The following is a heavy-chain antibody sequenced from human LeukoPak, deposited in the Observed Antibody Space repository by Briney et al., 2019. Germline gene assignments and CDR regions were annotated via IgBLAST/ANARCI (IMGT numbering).Heavy chain of an antibody. Sequence: PSETLSLTCTVSGGSISSYYWSWIRQPPGKGLEWIGYIYYSGSTNYNPSLKSRVTISVDMSKNQFSLNLSSVTAADTAVYYCARGYTSGWSPALDIWGQGTMVTVSS. CDR3: ARGYTSGWSPALDI. V-gene: IGHV4-59*01. CDR1: GGSISSYY. D-gene: IGHD6-19*01. CDR2: IYYSGST. J-gene: IGHJ3*02.